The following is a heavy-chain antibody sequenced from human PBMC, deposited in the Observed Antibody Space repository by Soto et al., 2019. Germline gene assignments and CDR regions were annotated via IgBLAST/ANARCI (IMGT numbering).Heavy chain of an antibody. V-gene: IGHV4-59*08. D-gene: IGHD3-10*01. CDR1: SGPSRSYN. CDR2: VYYTGDT. J-gene: IGHJ6*02. CDR3: GGPGIDLLPGPRGV. Sequence: QVQLQQSGPRLVKPSETLSLTCTVSSGPSRSYNWGWIRQSPRRGLEWIGYVYYTGDTAYNPSLKSRVNISADPSTNHLSLILGSVTAADTGVYYCGGPGIDLLPGPRGVWGQGTTVTVSS.